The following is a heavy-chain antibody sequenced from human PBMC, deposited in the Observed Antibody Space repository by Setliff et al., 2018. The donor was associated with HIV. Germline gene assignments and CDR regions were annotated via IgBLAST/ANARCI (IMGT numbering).Heavy chain of an antibody. CDR2: INNDGSTT. CDR3: ARSVIGYYYYGMDV. Sequence: GGSLRLSCAASEFTFSRYWMHWVRQAPGKGLVWVSYINNDGSTTSYADSVKGRFTISRDNAKNTVYLQMSSLRAEDTAVYYCARSVIGYYYYGMDVWGQGTLVTVSS. CDR1: EFTFSRYW. V-gene: IGHV3-74*01. J-gene: IGHJ6*02. D-gene: IGHD3-10*01.